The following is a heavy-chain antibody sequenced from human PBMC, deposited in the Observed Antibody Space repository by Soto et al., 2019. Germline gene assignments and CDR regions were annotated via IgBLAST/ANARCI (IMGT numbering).Heavy chain of an antibody. CDR3: ARDRVAGTYLDY. V-gene: IGHV1-18*01. Sequence: QVQLVQSGAEVKKPGASAKVSCKAAGSTCTSYSISWVRQAPGLGLEWMGWINAYNGNTNFAKKPQGRVTMTTYTATTTAYRELRSLGSYDTAVYYCARDRVAGTYLDYWGQGTLVTVSS. J-gene: IGHJ4*02. CDR2: INAYNGNT. CDR1: GSTCTSYS. D-gene: IGHD6-19*01.